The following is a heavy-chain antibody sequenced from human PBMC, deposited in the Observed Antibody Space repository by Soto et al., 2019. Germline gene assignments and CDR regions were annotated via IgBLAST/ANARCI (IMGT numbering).Heavy chain of an antibody. CDR3: AWTYGSGCYSYFDD. J-gene: IGHJ4*02. Sequence: PSGTLSLTCAVSGGSISSGGNSWSWLRPPPGKGLEWIGYIYHSGSTYYNPSLKSRVTISVDRSKNQFSLKLSSVTAADTAVYYCAWTYGSGCYSYFDDWGQGTLVTVSS. V-gene: IGHV4-30-2*01. CDR2: IYHSGST. CDR1: GGSISSGGNS. D-gene: IGHD3-10*01.